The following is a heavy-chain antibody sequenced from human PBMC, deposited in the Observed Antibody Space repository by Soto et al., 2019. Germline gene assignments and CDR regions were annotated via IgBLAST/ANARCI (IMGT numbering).Heavy chain of an antibody. CDR1: GFTFSSYA. Sequence: QVQLVESGGGVVQPGRSLRLSCAASGFTFSSYAMHWVRQAPGKGLEWVAVISYDGSNKYYADSVKGRFTISRDKSKNTLYLQMNSLRAEDTAVYYFASGGRVYSSSTDYWGQGTLVTVSS. V-gene: IGHV3-30-3*01. D-gene: IGHD6-6*01. J-gene: IGHJ4*02. CDR2: ISYDGSNK. CDR3: ASGGRVYSSSTDY.